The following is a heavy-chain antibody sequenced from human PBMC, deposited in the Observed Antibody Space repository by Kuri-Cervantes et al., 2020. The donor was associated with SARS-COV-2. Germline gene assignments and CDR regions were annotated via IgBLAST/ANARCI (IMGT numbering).Heavy chain of an antibody. J-gene: IGHJ3*02. D-gene: IGHD3-16*02. CDR3: ARRGGYLPPDAFDI. V-gene: IGHV3-23*01. CDR1: GFTFSSFG. CDR2: ISGTGGST. Sequence: GESLKISCAASGFTFSSFGMSWVRQAPGKGLEWVSAISGTGGSTSYADSVKDRFTISRDNAKNSLYVQMNSLRAEDTAVYYCARRGGYLPPDAFDIWGQGTMVTVSS.